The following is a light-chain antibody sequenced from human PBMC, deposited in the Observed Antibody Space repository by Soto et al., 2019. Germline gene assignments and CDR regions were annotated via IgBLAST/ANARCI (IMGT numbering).Light chain of an antibody. CDR1: SSDVGGYNY. J-gene: IGLJ3*02. V-gene: IGLV2-14*01. Sequence: QSALTQPASVSGSPGQSITISCTGTSSDVGGYNYVSWYQQHPGQAPKLMIYEVSNRPSGVSNRFSGSKSGNTASLPISGLQAEDEADYYCSSYTSSSTRVFGRGTKVTVL. CDR3: SSYTSSSTRV. CDR2: EVS.